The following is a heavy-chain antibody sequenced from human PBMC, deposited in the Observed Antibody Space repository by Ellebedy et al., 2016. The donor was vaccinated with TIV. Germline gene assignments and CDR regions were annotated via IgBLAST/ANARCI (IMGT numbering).Heavy chain of an antibody. CDR3: ATVRGVTSNAFGS. D-gene: IGHD3-10*01. CDR2: FDPEEGET. Sequence: AASVKVSCKVSVHTLSDVSLHWVRQAPGRGLVWMGGFDPEEGETVYAQSLQGRVTMTEDTSPDTAYMELTSLRSEDTAVYYCATVRGVTSNAFGSWGQGTLGTVSS. J-gene: IGHJ4*03. CDR1: VHTLSDVS. V-gene: IGHV1-24*01.